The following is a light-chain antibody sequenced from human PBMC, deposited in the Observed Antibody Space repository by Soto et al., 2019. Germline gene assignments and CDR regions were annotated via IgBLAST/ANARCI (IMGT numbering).Light chain of an antibody. V-gene: IGKV3-11*01. CDR3: QQRKSWPIT. CDR1: QNIDYY. CDR2: DTF. Sequence: EIVLTQSPATLSLSPGESATLSCRASQNIDYYLPWYQQKPGQSPRLVIYDTFNRATGVPVRFRGVGAVTDFTLTISDLEPEDFAFYYCQQRKSWPITFGTGPRVEI. J-gene: IGKJ4*02.